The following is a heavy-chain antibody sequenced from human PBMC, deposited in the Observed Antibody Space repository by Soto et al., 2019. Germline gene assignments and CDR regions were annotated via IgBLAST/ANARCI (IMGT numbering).Heavy chain of an antibody. CDR1: GFTFSSYS. CDR2: IRSNSSSR. Sequence: GGSLRLSCAASGFTFSSYSMNWVRQAPGKGLEWISHIRSNSSSRYYAGSVKGRFTISRDNAKNSLYLQMTSLRAGDTAVYYCARMSSSVSPGCWGQGTLVTVSS. V-gene: IGHV3-48*01. D-gene: IGHD2-2*01. CDR3: ARMSSSVSPGC. J-gene: IGHJ4*02.